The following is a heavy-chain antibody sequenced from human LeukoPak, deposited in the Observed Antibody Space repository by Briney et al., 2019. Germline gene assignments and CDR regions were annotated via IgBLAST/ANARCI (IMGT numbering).Heavy chain of an antibody. CDR1: GGSFSGYY. D-gene: IGHD1-14*01. V-gene: IGHV4-34*01. CDR2: INHSGST. Sequence: SETLSLTCAVYGGSFSGYYWSWIRQPPGKGLEWIGEINHSGSTNYNPSLKSRVTISVDTSKNQFSLKLSFVTAADTAVYYCARDRIRGTFDPWGQGTLVTVSS. CDR3: ARDRIRGTFDP. J-gene: IGHJ5*02.